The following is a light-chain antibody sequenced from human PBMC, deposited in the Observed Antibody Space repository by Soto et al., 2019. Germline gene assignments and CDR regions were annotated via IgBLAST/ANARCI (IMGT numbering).Light chain of an antibody. Sequence: EIVLTQSPGTLSLSPGERATLSCRASQSVSSSYLAWYQQKPGQAPRFLIYGASSRATGIPDRFSGSGSGTDFTLTISRLEPEDFAVYYCQQYGSSLTWTFGQGTKVEIK. CDR1: QSVSSSY. CDR3: QQYGSSLTWT. V-gene: IGKV3-20*01. CDR2: GAS. J-gene: IGKJ1*01.